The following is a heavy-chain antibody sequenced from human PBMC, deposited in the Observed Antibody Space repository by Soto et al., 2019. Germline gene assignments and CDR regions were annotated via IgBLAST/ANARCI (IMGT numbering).Heavy chain of an antibody. CDR3: ARQDAFP. CDR1: GYXFTSYW. CDR2: IDPSDSYT. V-gene: IGHV5-10-1*01. J-gene: IGHJ5*02. D-gene: IGHD2-15*01. Sequence: LKISCKVSGYXFTSYWISWVRQMPGKGLEWMGRIDPSDSYTNYSPSFQGHVTISADKSISTAYIKWSSLKASDTAMYYCARQDAFPWGQGTLGTVSS.